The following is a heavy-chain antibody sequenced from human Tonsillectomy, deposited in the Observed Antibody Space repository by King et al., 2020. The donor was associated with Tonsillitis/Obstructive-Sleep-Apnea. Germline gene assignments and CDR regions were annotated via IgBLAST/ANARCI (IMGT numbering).Heavy chain of an antibody. CDR1: GGTFSSYA. J-gene: IGHJ6*03. D-gene: IGHD4-11*01. CDR3: ASMSNPLRYYYYYMDV. CDR2: IIPIFGTA. V-gene: IGHV1-69*01. Sequence: QLVQSGAEVKKPGSSVKVSCKASGGTFSSYAISWVRQAPGQGLEWMGGIIPIFGTANYAQKLQGRVTITADESTSTAYMEMSSLRSEDTAVYYCASMSNPLRYYYYYMDVWGKGTTVTVSS.